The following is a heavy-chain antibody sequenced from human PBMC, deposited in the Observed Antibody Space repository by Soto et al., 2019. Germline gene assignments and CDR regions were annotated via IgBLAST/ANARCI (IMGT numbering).Heavy chain of an antibody. CDR1: GDSIRSYS. D-gene: IGHD2-2*03. Sequence: SETLSLTCTVSGDSIRSYSWSWIRQPPGKGLEWIGNIHYNGNTKYSPSLKSRVTMSVDTSKNHFSLMLISVTTADTAVYFCAREGNLGRWIQPLDSWGQGTLVTVS. CDR3: AREGNLGRWIQPLDS. J-gene: IGHJ4*02. V-gene: IGHV4-59*01. CDR2: IHYNGNT.